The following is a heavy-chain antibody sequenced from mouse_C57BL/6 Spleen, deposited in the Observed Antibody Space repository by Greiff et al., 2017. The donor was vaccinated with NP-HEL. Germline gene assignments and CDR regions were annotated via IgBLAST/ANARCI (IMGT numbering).Heavy chain of an antibody. CDR2: IRSKSNNYST. CDR3: VRHGDGAMDY. CDR1: GFSFNTYA. Sequence: EVKVVESGGGLVQPKGSLKLSCAASGFSFNTYAMNWVRQAPGKGLEWVARIRSKSNNYSTYYADSVKDRFTISRDDSESMLYLQMNNLKTEDTAMYYCVRHGDGAMDYWGQGTSVTVSS. J-gene: IGHJ4*01. D-gene: IGHD2-13*01. V-gene: IGHV10-1*01.